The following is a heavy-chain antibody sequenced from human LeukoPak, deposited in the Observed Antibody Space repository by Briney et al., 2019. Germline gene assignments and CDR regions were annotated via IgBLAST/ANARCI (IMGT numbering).Heavy chain of an antibody. D-gene: IGHD1-7*01. V-gene: IGHV3-48*01. Sequence: GGSLRLSCAASGFTFSSYRMNWVRQAPGKGLEWVSYISSSSSTVYYADSVKGRFTISRDNSKNTLYLQMNNLRAEDTAVYYCAKDRACGQWNCQGSDYWGQGTLVTVSS. CDR1: GFTFSSYR. CDR3: AKDRACGQWNCQGSDY. CDR2: ISSSSSTV. J-gene: IGHJ4*02.